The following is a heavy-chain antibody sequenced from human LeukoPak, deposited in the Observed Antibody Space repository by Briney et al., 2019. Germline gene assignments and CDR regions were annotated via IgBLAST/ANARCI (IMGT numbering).Heavy chain of an antibody. V-gene: IGHV3-7*03. D-gene: IGHD1-26*01. J-gene: IGHJ4*02. CDR1: GFTFSSYW. CDR3: VNEAGATTK. Sequence: RPGGSLRLSCAASGFTFSSYWMSWVRQAPGKGLEWVANIKQDGSEKYYVDSVKGRFTISRDNSKKTLSLSMNSLRAEDTALYHCVNEAGATTKWGQGTLVTVSP. CDR2: IKQDGSEK.